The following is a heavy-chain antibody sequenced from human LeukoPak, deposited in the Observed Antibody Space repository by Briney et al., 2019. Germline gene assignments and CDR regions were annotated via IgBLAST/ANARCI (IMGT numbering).Heavy chain of an antibody. J-gene: IGHJ5*02. CDR1: GGSISSYY. Sequence: SETLSLTCTVSGGSISSYYWSWIRQPPGKGLEWIGYIYYNGSTNYNPSLKSRVTISVDTSKNQFSLKLSSVTAADTAVYYCARHGGTGWYSGWFDPWGQGTLVTVSS. CDR2: IYYNGST. V-gene: IGHV4-59*08. D-gene: IGHD6-19*01. CDR3: ARHGGTGWYSGWFDP.